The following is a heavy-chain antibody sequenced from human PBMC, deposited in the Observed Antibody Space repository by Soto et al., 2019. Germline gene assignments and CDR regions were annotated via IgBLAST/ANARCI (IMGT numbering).Heavy chain of an antibody. J-gene: IGHJ6*02. D-gene: IGHD6-13*01. Sequence: PGGSLRLSCAASGFTFSSYAMHWVRQAPGKGLEWVAVISYDGSNKYYADSVKGRFTISRDNSKNTLYLQMNSLRAEDTAVYYCARDLEADVPGEFYYYYYGMDVWGQGTTVTVSS. CDR2: ISYDGSNK. CDR3: ARDLEADVPGEFYYYYYGMDV. CDR1: GFTFSSYA. V-gene: IGHV3-30-3*01.